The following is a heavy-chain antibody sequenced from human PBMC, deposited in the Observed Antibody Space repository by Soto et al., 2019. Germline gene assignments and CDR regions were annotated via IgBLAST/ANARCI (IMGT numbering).Heavy chain of an antibody. CDR1: GVDFRGSY. D-gene: IGHD1-26*01. CDR2: ISDTGRTI. V-gene: IGHV3-11*04. Sequence: PGGSLRLSCVASGVDFRGSYMNWVRQAPGKGLEWISYISDTGRTIHYADSVKGRFVISRDNSKDSLYLQMNSLRAEDTAVYYCARDRAGGSPGGGWFDPWGQGTLVTVSS. CDR3: ARDRAGGSPGGGWFDP. J-gene: IGHJ5*02.